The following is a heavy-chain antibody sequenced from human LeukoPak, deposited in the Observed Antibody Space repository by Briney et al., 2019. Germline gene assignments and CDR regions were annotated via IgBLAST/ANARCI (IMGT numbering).Heavy chain of an antibody. D-gene: IGHD3-22*01. CDR2: ISAYNGNT. V-gene: IGHV1-18*01. CDR3: ARGRRARYYGSNGPDDAFDI. J-gene: IGHJ3*02. Sequence: ASVKVSCKASGYTFPMYGITWVRQAPGQGLEWMGWISAYNGNTNYAQKLQGRVTMTTDTSTTTASMELRSLRSDDTAVYYCARGRRARYYGSNGPDDAFDIWGQGTMVTVSS. CDR1: GYTFPMYG.